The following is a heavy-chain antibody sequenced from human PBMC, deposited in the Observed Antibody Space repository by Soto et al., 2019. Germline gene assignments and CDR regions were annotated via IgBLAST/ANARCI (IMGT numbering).Heavy chain of an antibody. V-gene: IGHV1-69*01. Sequence: QVQLVQSGAEVKKPGSSVKVSCKASGGTFSSYAISWVRQAPGQGLEWMGGIIPIFGTANYAQKFQGRVTITADEATSTTYMELSSMLSEDAAVEYCARMIGPAPVVLWLPREVKYYYYGMDVWGQGTTVTVSS. CDR3: ARMIGPAPVVLWLPREVKYYYYGMDV. CDR1: GGTFSSYA. J-gene: IGHJ6*02. CDR2: IIPIFGTA. D-gene: IGHD3-10*01.